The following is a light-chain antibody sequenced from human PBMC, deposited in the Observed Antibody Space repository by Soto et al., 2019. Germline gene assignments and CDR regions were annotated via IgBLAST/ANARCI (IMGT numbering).Light chain of an antibody. J-gene: IGKJ1*01. CDR2: NTS. Sequence: DIHMTQSPSTLSASVGERVTITCRASQSISLWVAWYQQKPGRAPNLLIYNTSSLETGVPSRFSGSGSGTEFTLTISSLQPDDFATYYCQHYKDYSWTFGQGTKVEVK. V-gene: IGKV1-5*03. CDR3: QHYKDYSWT. CDR1: QSISLW.